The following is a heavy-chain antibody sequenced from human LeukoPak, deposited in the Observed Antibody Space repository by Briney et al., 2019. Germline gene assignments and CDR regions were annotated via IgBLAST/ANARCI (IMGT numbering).Heavy chain of an antibody. V-gene: IGHV3-30*18. Sequence: PGGSLRLSCAASGFTFSSYGMHWVRQAPGKGLEWVAVISYDGSNKYYADSVKGRFTISRDNSKNTLYLQMNGLRAEDTAVYYCAKDYCGGDCYYYYYYYMDVWGKGTTVTVSS. D-gene: IGHD2-21*02. CDR3: AKDYCGGDCYYYYYYYMDV. CDR2: ISYDGSNK. CDR1: GFTFSSYG. J-gene: IGHJ6*03.